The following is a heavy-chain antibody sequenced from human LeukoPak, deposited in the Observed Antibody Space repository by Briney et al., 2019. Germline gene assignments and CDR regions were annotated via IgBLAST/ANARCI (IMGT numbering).Heavy chain of an antibody. D-gene: IGHD2-15*01. V-gene: IGHV3-43*02. CDR1: VFTFDDYA. CDR3: VRRHMAIRCLDY. CDR2: IGRDGGAT. J-gene: IGHJ4*01. Sequence: PGGSLRLSCAASVFTFDDYAMHWVRQAPGKGLEWVSLIGRDGGATFYADSVKGRFTISRDNSKNSLYLQMHSLRTEDTALYYCVRRHMAIRCLDYWGQGTLVTVSS.